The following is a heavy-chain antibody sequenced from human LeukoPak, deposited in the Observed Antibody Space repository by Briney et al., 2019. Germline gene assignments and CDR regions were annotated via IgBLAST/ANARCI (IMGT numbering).Heavy chain of an antibody. Sequence: PGGSLRLSCAASGFTFSSYAMHWVRQAPGKGLEWVAVISYDGSNKYYADSVKGRFTISRDNSKNTLYLQMNSLRAEDTAVYYCARDAEMATMNGYYFDYWGQGALVTVSS. D-gene: IGHD5-24*01. V-gene: IGHV3-30*04. CDR1: GFTFSSYA. CDR3: ARDAEMATMNGYYFDY. J-gene: IGHJ4*01. CDR2: ISYDGSNK.